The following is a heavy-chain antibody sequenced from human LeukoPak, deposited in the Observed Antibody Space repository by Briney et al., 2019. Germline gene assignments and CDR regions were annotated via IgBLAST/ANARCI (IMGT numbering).Heavy chain of an antibody. J-gene: IGHJ4*02. D-gene: IGHD1-26*01. Sequence: GTSLRLSCAASGFIFSSGMHWVRQAPGKGLEWVAVISYDGNHKYYGDSVKGRFTISRDNSRNTLYLQMDSLKTEDTAVYYCAKGELHFNTCSFDYWGQGTLVTVSS. V-gene: IGHV3-30*18. CDR2: ISYDGNHK. CDR3: AKGELHFNTCSFDY. CDR1: GFIFSSG.